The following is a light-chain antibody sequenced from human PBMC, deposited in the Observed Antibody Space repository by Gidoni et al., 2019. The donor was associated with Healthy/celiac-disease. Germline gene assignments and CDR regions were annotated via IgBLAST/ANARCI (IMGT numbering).Light chain of an antibody. CDR2: DAS. V-gene: IGKV3-11*01. J-gene: IGKJ2*04. Sequence: EIVLTQSPATLSLSPGERATLSCRASQSVSSYLAWYQQKPGQAPRLLIYDASNRATGIPARFSGSGSVTDFTLTISSLEPEDFAVYYCQQRSNWPPRCSFGQGTKLEIK. CDR1: QSVSSY. CDR3: QQRSNWPPRCS.